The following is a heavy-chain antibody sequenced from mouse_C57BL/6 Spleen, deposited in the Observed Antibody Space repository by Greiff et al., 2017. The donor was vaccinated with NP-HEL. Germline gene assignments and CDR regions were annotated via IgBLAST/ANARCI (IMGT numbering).Heavy chain of an antibody. V-gene: IGHV7-1*01. CDR3: ARDDYDGYFDV. J-gene: IGHJ1*03. CDR1: GFTFSDFY. CDR2: SRNKANDYTT. D-gene: IGHD2-4*01. Sequence: EVMLVESGGGLVQSGRSLRLSCATSGFTFSDFYMEWVRQAPGKGLEWIAASRNKANDYTTEYSASVKGRFIVSRDTSQSILYLQMNALRAEDTAIYYCARDDYDGYFDVWGTGTTGTVSS.